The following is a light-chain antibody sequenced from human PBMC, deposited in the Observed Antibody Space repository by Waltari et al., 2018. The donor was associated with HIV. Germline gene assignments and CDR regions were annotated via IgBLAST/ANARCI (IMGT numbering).Light chain of an antibody. J-gene: IGLJ3*02. V-gene: IGLV3-21*02. CDR1: NIGVRD. CDR2: DDR. CDR3: QVWGATNDWV. Sequence: YVLTQPPSVSVAPNQTATVACIGENIGVRDVHWYRQRSGQAPEVVIHDDRDRAPGIPGRITGSKSGDMANLTIASVEAGDEAVYYCQVWGATNDWVFGGGTKVTVL.